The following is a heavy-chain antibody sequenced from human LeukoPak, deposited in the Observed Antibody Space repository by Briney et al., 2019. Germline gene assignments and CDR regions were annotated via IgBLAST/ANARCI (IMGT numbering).Heavy chain of an antibody. CDR2: IFGSGGSA. CDR3: AKTTTGYSSGRYPAWPIDY. D-gene: IGHD2-15*01. Sequence: PGGSLILSCAASGFTFSCYAMYWLRQAPGEGLEWVSVIFGSGGSAHYADSVKGRFTISRDNSKNTVYLQMDSLRAEDTATYYCAKTTTGYSSGRYPAWPIDYWGQGTLVTVSS. J-gene: IGHJ4*02. V-gene: IGHV3-23*01. CDR1: GFTFSCYA.